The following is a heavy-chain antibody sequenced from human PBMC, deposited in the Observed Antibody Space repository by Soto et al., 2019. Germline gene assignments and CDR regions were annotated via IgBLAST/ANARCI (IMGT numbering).Heavy chain of an antibody. V-gene: IGHV1-2*02. CDR3: VRDSDHWTYGLGSWLE. CDR1: GYTFIEHY. CDR2: VNPNGDDT. J-gene: IGHJ4*02. D-gene: IGHD3-10*01. Sequence: ASVTVSCQASGYTFIEHYIHWVRQAPGQGLEWMGWVNPNGDDTNYAKKFRGRVTMTRDTSISTAYMELSRLTSDDTATYYCVRDSDHWTYGLGSWLEWGQGTPVTVSS.